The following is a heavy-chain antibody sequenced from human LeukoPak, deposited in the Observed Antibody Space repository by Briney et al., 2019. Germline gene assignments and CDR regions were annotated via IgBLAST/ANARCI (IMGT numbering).Heavy chain of an antibody. Sequence: PSETLSLTCTVSGGSNSSGGYYWSWIPQHPGKGLEWIGYIYYSGSTYYNPSLKSRVTISVDTSKNQFSLKLSSVTAADTAVYYCARVGCSTSCPNWFDPWGQGTLVTVSS. CDR3: ARVGCSTSCPNWFDP. CDR2: IYYSGST. J-gene: IGHJ5*02. CDR1: GGSNSSGGYY. V-gene: IGHV4-31*03. D-gene: IGHD2-2*01.